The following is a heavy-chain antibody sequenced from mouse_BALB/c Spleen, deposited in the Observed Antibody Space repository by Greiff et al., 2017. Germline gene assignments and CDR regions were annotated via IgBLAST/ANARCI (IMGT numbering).Heavy chain of an antibody. CDR2: INPSTGYT. Sequence: QVQLQQSGAELAKPGASVKMSCKASGYTFTSYWMHWVKQRPGQGLEWIGYINPSTGYTEYNQKFKDKATLTADKSSSTAYMQLSSLTSEDAAVYYCERGRIRRYVDVWGAGTTVTVSS. D-gene: IGHD2-4*01. V-gene: IGHV1-7*01. J-gene: IGHJ1*01. CDR1: GYTFTSYW. CDR3: ERGRIRRYVDV.